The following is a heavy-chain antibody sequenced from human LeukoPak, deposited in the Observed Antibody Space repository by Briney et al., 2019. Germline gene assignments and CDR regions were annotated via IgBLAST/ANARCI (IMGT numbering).Heavy chain of an antibody. CDR1: RYTFVDYY. J-gene: IGHJ4*02. Sequence: ASVKVSCKASRYTFVDYYLNWVRQVPGQGLQWMGWINPKIGDTKYAEKFHGRVTMTRDTSISTGYLELNSLTFDDTAVYYCARGPGEYEFSYWGQGTLVSVSS. CDR2: INPKIGDT. D-gene: IGHD3-3*01. V-gene: IGHV1-2*02. CDR3: ARGPGEYEFSY.